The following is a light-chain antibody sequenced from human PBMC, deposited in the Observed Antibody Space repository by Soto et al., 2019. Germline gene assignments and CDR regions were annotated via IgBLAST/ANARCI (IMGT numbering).Light chain of an antibody. Sequence: QSALTQPPSASGSPGQSVTISCTGTSSDIGGYNYVSWYQQHPGKAPKVLIYDVTKRPSGVPDRFSGSKSGTTASLTVSGLQAEDEADYCCTSYGGSNNLVFGGGTKLTVL. V-gene: IGLV2-8*01. CDR1: SSDIGGYNY. CDR2: DVT. J-gene: IGLJ2*01. CDR3: TSYGGSNNLV.